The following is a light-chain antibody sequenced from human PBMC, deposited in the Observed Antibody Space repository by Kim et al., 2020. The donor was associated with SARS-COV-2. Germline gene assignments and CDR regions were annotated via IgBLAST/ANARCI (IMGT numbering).Light chain of an antibody. V-gene: IGKV3-20*01. J-gene: IGKJ2*01. Sequence: PGERATLSCRASQSGSSSYLAWYQQKPGQAPRLLIYGASSRATGIPDRFSGSGSGTDFTLTISRLEPEDFAVYYCQQYGSSPRGYTFGQGTKLEI. CDR2: GAS. CDR1: QSGSSSY. CDR3: QQYGSSPRGYT.